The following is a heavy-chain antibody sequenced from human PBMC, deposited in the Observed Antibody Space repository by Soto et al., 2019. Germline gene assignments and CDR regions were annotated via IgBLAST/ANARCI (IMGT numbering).Heavy chain of an antibody. Sequence: SVKVSCKASGCTFSSYAISWVRQAPGQGLGWMGGIIPIFGTANYAQKFQGRVTITADASTSTAYMELSSLRSEDTAVYYCARARKWLELYYFNYWGRETLVTVSS. CDR1: GCTFSSYA. J-gene: IGHJ4*02. D-gene: IGHD5-12*01. CDR3: ARARKWLELYYFNY. CDR2: IIPIFGTA. V-gene: IGHV1-69*13.